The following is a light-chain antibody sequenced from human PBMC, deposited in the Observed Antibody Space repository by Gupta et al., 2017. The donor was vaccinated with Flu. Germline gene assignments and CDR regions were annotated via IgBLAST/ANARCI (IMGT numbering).Light chain of an antibody. CDR1: QRRLYTDGDSY. V-gene: IGKV2-24*01. J-gene: IGKJ2*01. Sequence: IACRASQRRLYTDGDSYLFWRHQRPGQDASLLIYKISNRFSGVPDRISGSGAGTELTLIISRVEAEDVLIYYCMQLEQVPYTFGQGTKLDVK. CDR2: KIS. CDR3: MQLEQVPYT.